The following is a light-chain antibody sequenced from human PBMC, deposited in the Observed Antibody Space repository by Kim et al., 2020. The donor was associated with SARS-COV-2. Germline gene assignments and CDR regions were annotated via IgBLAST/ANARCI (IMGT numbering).Light chain of an antibody. Sequence: VTTSCTVSSSNIGAGYDVHWYQQLPGTAPKLLIYGNSNRPSGVPDRFSGSKSGTSASLAITGLQAEDEADYYCQSYDSSLSGSGVFGTGTKVTVL. CDR3: QSYDSSLSGSGV. CDR2: GNS. V-gene: IGLV1-40*01. J-gene: IGLJ1*01. CDR1: SSNIGAGYD.